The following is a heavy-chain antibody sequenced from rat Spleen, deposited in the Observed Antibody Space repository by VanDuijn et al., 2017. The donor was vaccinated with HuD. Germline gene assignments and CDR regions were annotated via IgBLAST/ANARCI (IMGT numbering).Heavy chain of an antibody. CDR2: VSSGGNT. J-gene: IGHJ2*01. CDR1: GFSLTSDG. V-gene: IGHV2S12*01. CDR3: ARMGGLLSPPFDY. D-gene: IGHD1-12*03. Sequence: QVQLKESGPGLVQPSQTLSLTCTVSGFSLTSDGVSWVRQPPGKGLEWIAAVSSGGNTYYDSTLKSRLSISRDTSKSQVFLKMNSLQTADTATYYCARMGGLLSPPFDYWGQGVMVTVPS.